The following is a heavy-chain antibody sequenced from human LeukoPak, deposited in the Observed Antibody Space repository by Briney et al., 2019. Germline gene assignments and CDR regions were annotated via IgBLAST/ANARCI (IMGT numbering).Heavy chain of an antibody. J-gene: IGHJ3*02. V-gene: IGHV4-59*01. D-gene: IGHD3-10*01. Sequence: PSETLSLTCTVSGGSITSYYWSWIRQPPGKGLEWIGYIYYSGSTNYNPSLKSRVTISVDTSKNQFSLKLSSVTAADTAVYYCARGPLGESFNDAFDIWGQGTLVTVSS. CDR2: IYYSGST. CDR3: ARGPLGESFNDAFDI. CDR1: GGSITSYY.